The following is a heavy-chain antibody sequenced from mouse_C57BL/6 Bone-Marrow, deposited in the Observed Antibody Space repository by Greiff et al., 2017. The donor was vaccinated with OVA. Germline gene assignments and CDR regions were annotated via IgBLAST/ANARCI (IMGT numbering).Heavy chain of an antibody. D-gene: IGHD2-2*01. V-gene: IGHV1-43*01. CDR3: ARRGLWLRQENWYFDV. CDR2: INPSTGGT. Sequence: VQLQQSGPELVKPGASVKISCKASGYSFTGYYMHWVKQSSEKSLEWIGEINPSTGGTSYNQKFKGKATLTVDKSSSTAYMQLKSLTSEDSAVYYCARRGLWLRQENWYFDVWGTGTTVTVSS. J-gene: IGHJ1*03. CDR1: GYSFTGYY.